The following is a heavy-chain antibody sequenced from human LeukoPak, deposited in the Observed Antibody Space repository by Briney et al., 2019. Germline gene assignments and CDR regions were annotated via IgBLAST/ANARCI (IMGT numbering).Heavy chain of an antibody. V-gene: IGHV3-11*06. Sequence: GGSLRLSCAASGFTFSDYYMSWIRQAPGKGLEWVSYISSSSSYTNYADSVKGRFTISRDNAKNSLYLQMNSLRAEDTAVYYCARDPYSGSYYGFDYWGQGTLVTVSS. J-gene: IGHJ4*02. CDR1: GFTFSDYY. CDR3: ARDPYSGSYYGFDY. CDR2: ISSSSSYT. D-gene: IGHD1-26*01.